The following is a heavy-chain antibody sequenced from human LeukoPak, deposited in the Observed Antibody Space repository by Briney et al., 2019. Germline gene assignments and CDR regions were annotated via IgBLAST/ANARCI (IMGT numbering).Heavy chain of an antibody. V-gene: IGHV1-18*01. CDR3: ASTGYCSSTSCPGFDY. CDR1: GYSFVGYG. D-gene: IGHD2-2*01. Sequence: GASVKVSCKASGYSFVGYGITWVRQAPGQGLEWMGWFNPENGNTNYAQKVQGRVTMSADTSTSTSYMELSSLRSEDTAVYYCASTGYCSSTSCPGFDYWGQGTLVTVSS. CDR2: FNPENGNT. J-gene: IGHJ4*02.